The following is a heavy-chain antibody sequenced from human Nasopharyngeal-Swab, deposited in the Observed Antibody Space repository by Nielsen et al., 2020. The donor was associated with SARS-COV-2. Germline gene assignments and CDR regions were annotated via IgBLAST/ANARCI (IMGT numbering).Heavy chain of an antibody. Sequence: SETLSLTCTVSGGSISSGGYYWSWIRQHPGKGLEWIGYIYYSGSTYYNPSLKSRVTISVDTSKNQFSLKVSSVTAADTAVYYCARHGTTVVTRSPGWFDPWGQESLVTVSS. D-gene: IGHD4-23*01. CDR2: IYYSGST. V-gene: IGHV4-31*03. CDR1: GGSISSGGYY. CDR3: ARHGTTVVTRSPGWFDP. J-gene: IGHJ5*02.